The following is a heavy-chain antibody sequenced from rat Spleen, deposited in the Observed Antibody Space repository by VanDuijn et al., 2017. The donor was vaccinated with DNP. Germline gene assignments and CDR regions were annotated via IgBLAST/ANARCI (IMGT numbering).Heavy chain of an antibody. CDR3: TKTGGNWVAH. Sequence: EVRLVESGGDLVQPGRSLKLSCAASGFTFSDSYMAWVRQAPTKGLEWVASVSYDGRSTYYRDSVKGRFTISRDNAESSLYLQMDSLRSEDTATYYCTKTGGNWVAHWGQGTLVTVSS. CDR2: VSYDGRST. V-gene: IGHV5-20*01. J-gene: IGHJ3*01. CDR1: GFTFSDSY. D-gene: IGHD1-11*01.